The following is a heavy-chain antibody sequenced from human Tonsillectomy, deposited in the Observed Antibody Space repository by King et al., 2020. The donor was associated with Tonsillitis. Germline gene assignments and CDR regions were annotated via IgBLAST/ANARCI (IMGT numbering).Heavy chain of an antibody. D-gene: IGHD6-13*01. J-gene: IGHJ5*02. CDR2: INPNSGGT. V-gene: IGHV1-2*02. CDR3: AREGGVAAASSEAWFDP. CDR1: GYTFTGYY. Sequence: VQLVESGAEVKKPGASVKVSCKASGYTFTGYYMHWVRQAPGQGLEWMGWINPNSGGTNYAQKFQGRVTMTRDTSISTAYMELSRLRSDDTAVYYCAREGGVAAASSEAWFDPWGQGTLVTVS.